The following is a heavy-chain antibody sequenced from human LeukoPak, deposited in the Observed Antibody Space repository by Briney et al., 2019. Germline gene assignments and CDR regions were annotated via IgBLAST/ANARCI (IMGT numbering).Heavy chain of an antibody. J-gene: IGHJ4*02. D-gene: IGHD5-12*01. V-gene: IGHV4-59*04. Sequence: PSETLSLTCTVSGGSISSYYWSWIRQPPGKGLEWIGYIYYSGSTYYNPSLKSRVTISVDTSKNQFSLKLSSVTAADTAVYYCAREDGRYSGYGIFDYWGQGTLVTVSS. CDR1: GGSISSYY. CDR2: IYYSGST. CDR3: AREDGRYSGYGIFDY.